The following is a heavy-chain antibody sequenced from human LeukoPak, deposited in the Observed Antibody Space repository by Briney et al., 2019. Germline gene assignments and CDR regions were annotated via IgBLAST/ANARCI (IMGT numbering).Heavy chain of an antibody. V-gene: IGHV3-48*01. CDR3: ESRVAALEY. J-gene: IGHJ4*02. CDR1: GFTFSDYS. D-gene: IGHD1-26*01. CDR2: ISSSSSTI. Sequence: GESLKISCAASGFTFSDYSMNWVRQAPGKGLEWVSYISSSSSTIFYAAYEKGRFTISRDNAKNSLYLQMDSLRAEDTAVYYCESRVAALEYWGQGTLVTVSS.